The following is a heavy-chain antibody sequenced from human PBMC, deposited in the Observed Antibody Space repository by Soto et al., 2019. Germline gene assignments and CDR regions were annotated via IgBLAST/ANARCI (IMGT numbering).Heavy chain of an antibody. CDR2: ISSSSSYI. V-gene: IGHV3-21*01. D-gene: IGHD3-10*01. Sequence: GGSLRLSCAASGFTFSSYSMNWVRQAPGKGLEWVSSISSSSSYIYYQDSVKGRFTISRDNAKNSLYLQMNSLRAEDTAVYYCARVVGFPHLYYYMDVWGKGTTVTVSS. CDR3: ARVVGFPHLYYYMDV. J-gene: IGHJ6*03. CDR1: GFTFSSYS.